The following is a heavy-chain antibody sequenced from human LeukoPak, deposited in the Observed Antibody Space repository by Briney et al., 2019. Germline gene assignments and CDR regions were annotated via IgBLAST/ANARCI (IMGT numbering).Heavy chain of an antibody. D-gene: IGHD3-22*01. CDR2: ISGSVANT. CDR1: AFTFSTFA. CDR3: AKVKYSYDTSGPNGLGYYYFMDV. Sequence: PGGSLRLSCAASAFTFSTFAMTWVRQAPGKGLGWVSGISGSVANTYYEDSVKGRFTISRDNAKNTLYLQKHSLRVEDTALYYCAKVKYSYDTSGPNGLGYYYFMDVWGKGTTVSVSS. V-gene: IGHV3-23*01. J-gene: IGHJ6*03.